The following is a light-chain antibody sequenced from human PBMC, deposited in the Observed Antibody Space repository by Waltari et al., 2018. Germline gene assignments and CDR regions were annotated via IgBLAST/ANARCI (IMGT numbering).Light chain of an antibody. Sequence: DIVMTQSPDSLAVSLGERATINCKSSQSVLYSSNNKNYIAWYQQKPGQPPKLLIYWASTRESGVPDRFSGSGSGTDFTLTISSLQAEDVALYYCQQFYTTPWTFGPGTKVEIK. J-gene: IGKJ1*01. V-gene: IGKV4-1*01. CDR1: QSVLYSSNNKNY. CDR3: QQFYTTPWT. CDR2: WAS.